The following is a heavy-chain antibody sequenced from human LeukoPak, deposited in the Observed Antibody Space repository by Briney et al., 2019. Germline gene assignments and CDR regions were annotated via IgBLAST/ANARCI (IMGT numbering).Heavy chain of an antibody. CDR3: ARGPYCSSTSCYKGTGYYYYGMDV. V-gene: IGHV4-34*01. J-gene: IGHJ6*02. Sequence: PSETLSLTCAVYGGSFSGYYWSWIRQPPGKGLEWIGEINHSGSTNYNPSLKSRVTISVDTSKNQFSLKLSSVTAADTAVYYCARGPYCSSTSCYKGTGYYYYGMDVWGLGTTVTVSS. D-gene: IGHD2-2*02. CDR2: INHSGST. CDR1: GGSFSGYY.